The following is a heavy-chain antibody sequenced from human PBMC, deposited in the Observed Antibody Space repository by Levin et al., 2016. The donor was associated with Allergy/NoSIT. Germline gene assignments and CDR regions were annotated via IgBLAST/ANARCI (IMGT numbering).Heavy chain of an antibody. CDR2: ISSGRATI. V-gene: IGHV3-48*01. D-gene: IGHD4-11*01. Sequence: VRQAPGKGLEWVSYISSGRATIHYADSVKGRFTISRDNAKKSLYLQMNSLRVEDTAVYYCARDPTVRQYYHGMDVWGQGTTVTVSS. J-gene: IGHJ6*02. CDR3: ARDPTVRQYYHGMDV.